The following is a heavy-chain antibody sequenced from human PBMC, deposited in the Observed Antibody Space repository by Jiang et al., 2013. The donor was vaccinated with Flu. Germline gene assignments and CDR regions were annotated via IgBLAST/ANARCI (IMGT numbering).Heavy chain of an antibody. Sequence: PGASVKVSCKASGYTFTNYAMHWVRQAPGQGLEWMAWINAVNGDTKYSQKFQGRVTVTLDTSASTAYMELRSLRSDDTAVYYCARDFQYFSGNYGYYYGMDVWGKGTTVTVSS. CDR3: ARDFQYFSGNYGYYYGMDV. V-gene: IGHV1-3*01. CDR2: INAVNGDT. D-gene: IGHD1-26*01. CDR1: GYTFTNYA. J-gene: IGHJ6*04.